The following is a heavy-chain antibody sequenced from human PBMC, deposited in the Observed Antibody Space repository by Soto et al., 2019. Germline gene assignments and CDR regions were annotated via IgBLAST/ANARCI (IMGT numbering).Heavy chain of an antibody. CDR1: GFTFSSYA. D-gene: IGHD2-8*01. Sequence: QVQLVESGGGVVQPGRSLRLSCAASGFTFSSYAMHWVRQAPGKGLEWVAVISYDGSNKYYADSVKGRFTIFRDNSKNTLYLQMTSLRAEDTAVYYCARARGPYAPPTTVYGMDVWGQGTTVTVSS. V-gene: IGHV3-30-3*01. J-gene: IGHJ6*02. CDR3: ARARGPYAPPTTVYGMDV. CDR2: ISYDGSNK.